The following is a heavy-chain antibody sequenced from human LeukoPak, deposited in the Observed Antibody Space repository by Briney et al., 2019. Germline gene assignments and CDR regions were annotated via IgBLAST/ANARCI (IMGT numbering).Heavy chain of an antibody. CDR1: GYSFTNYW. Sequence: GESLKISCKGSGYSFTNYWIGWVRQMPGKGLEWMGIIYPGDSDTTYSPSFQGQVTISVDKSISTAYLQWSSLKASDTAMYYCAYTMITGAFDIWGQGTMVTVSS. CDR3: AYTMITGAFDI. J-gene: IGHJ3*02. V-gene: IGHV5-51*01. D-gene: IGHD3-16*01. CDR2: IYPGDSDT.